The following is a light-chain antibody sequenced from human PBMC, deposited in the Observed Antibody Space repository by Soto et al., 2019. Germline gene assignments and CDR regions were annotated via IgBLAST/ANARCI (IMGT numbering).Light chain of an antibody. V-gene: IGLV2-11*01. CDR2: AVS. CDR1: NSDVGGYNF. J-gene: IGLJ3*02. Sequence: QSALTQPRSVSGSPGQSVTISCTGTNSDVGGYNFVSWYQQLPGKAPKLMISAVSQRPSGVPDRFSGSKSGNTASLTISGLQADDEADYFCCSYTASDIWVFGGGTKL. CDR3: CSYTASDIWV.